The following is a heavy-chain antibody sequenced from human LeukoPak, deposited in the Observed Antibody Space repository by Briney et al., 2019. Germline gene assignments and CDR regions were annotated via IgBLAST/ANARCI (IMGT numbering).Heavy chain of an antibody. CDR3: AKVYRSYCTNGLCYSFDY. CDR1: GFTFSSYA. D-gene: IGHD2-8*01. V-gene: IGHV3-23*01. Sequence: GGSLRLSCAASGFTFSSYAMSWVRQAPGKGLEWVSGISDSGGSTYYADSVKGRFTISRDNSKNTVYLQMNSLRAEDTAVYYRAKVYRSYCTNGLCYSFDYWGQGTLVTVSS. CDR2: ISDSGGST. J-gene: IGHJ4*02.